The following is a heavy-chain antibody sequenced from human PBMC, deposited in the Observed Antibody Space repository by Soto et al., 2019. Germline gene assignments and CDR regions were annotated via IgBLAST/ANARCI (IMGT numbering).Heavy chain of an antibody. D-gene: IGHD1-26*01. CDR3: AGGDQGELLAFDI. V-gene: IGHV1-18*01. J-gene: IGHJ3*02. CDR1: GYTFTSYG. CDR2: ISDYNGNT. Sequence: QVQLVQSGAEVKKPGASVKVSCKASGYTFTSYGISWVRQAPGQGLEWMGWISDYNGNTNYAQKLQGRITIATDTSPSTSYMERRSLRSDDTAVYYCAGGDQGELLAFDIWGQGTMVTVSS.